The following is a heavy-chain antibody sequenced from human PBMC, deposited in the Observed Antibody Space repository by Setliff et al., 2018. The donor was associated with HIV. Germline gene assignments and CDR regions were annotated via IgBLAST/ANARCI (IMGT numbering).Heavy chain of an antibody. CDR3: ARPAVLISTDYYYYMDV. D-gene: IGHD6-19*01. CDR2: VIPLFGTE. J-gene: IGHJ6*02. CDR1: GGTFSSYG. Sequence: SVKVSCKSSGGTFSSYGVTWVRQAPGQGLEWVGGVIPLFGTEKVAQKFQGRVTITADESTNTAYMELSSLRSEDTAIYYCARPAVLISTDYYYYMDVWGQGTTVTVS. V-gene: IGHV1-69*13.